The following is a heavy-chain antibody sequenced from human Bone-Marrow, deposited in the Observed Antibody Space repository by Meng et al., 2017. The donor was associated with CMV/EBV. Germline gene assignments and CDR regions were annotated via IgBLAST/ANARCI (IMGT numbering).Heavy chain of an antibody. Sequence: GESLKISCAASGFTFSSYEMNWVRQAPGKGLEWVSYISSSGSTIYYADSVKGRFTISRDNAKNSLYLQMNSLRAEDTAVYYCARMSDYYDSSGFNFDPWGQGNLVTVSS. CDR3: ARMSDYYDSSGFNFDP. V-gene: IGHV3-48*03. J-gene: IGHJ5*02. CDR2: ISSSGSTI. CDR1: GFTFSSYE. D-gene: IGHD3-22*01.